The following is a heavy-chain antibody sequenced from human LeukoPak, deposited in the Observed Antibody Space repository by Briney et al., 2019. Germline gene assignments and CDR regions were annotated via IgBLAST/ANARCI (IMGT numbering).Heavy chain of an antibody. V-gene: IGHV4-59*01. CDR2: IYYSGST. J-gene: IGHJ4*02. D-gene: IGHD5-18*01. CDR1: GGSISSYY. Sequence: SETLSLTCTVSGGSISSYYWSWIRQPPGKGLEWIGYIYYSGSTNYNPSLKSRVTISVDTSKNQFSLKLSSVTAADTAVYYCARDDPYSYGIDYWGQGTLVTVSS. CDR3: ARDDPYSYGIDY.